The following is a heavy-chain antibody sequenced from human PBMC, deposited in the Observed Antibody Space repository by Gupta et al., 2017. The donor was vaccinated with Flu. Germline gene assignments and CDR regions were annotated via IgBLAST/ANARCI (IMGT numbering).Heavy chain of an antibody. Sequence: QVQLQQWGAGLLKPSDTLSLTCAVYGGSFRGYYWSWLRQPPGKGLEWIGEINHSGSTNYNPSRKSRVTISVETSKNQFSLKLSSVTAADTAVYYCAGFRYVVVPAAIRGAAPYYFDYWGQGTLVTVSS. D-gene: IGHD2-2*01. J-gene: IGHJ4*02. CDR2: INHSGST. CDR1: GGSFRGYY. V-gene: IGHV4-34*01. CDR3: AGFRYVVVPAAIRGAAPYYFDY.